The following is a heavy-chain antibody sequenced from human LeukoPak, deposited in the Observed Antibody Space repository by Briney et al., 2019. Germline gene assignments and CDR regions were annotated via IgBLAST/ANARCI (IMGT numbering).Heavy chain of an antibody. CDR2: MKRDGSEI. CDR1: GFTFSTYW. D-gene: IGHD3-3*01. J-gene: IGHJ6*02. V-gene: IGHV3-7*01. Sequence: GGSLRLSCSASGFTFSTYWMSWVRQAPGKGLEWVANMKRDGSEIYYVDSVKGRFTISRDNAKNSLFLQMNSLRAEDTAVYYCARDPGSGYFLWGQGTTVTVSS. CDR3: ARDPGSGYFL.